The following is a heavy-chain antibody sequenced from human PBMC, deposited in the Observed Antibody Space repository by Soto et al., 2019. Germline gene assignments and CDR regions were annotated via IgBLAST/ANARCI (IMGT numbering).Heavy chain of an antibody. D-gene: IGHD3-3*01. J-gene: IGHJ6*02. CDR3: ARGIFGAAYYYGMDV. CDR1: GYTFTSYY. V-gene: IGHV1-46*01. CDR2: INPSGGST. Sequence: QVQLVQSGAEVKKPGASVKVSCKASGYTFTSYYMHWVRQAPGQGLEWMGIINPSGGSTSYAQKFQGRVTMTRDTSTSTVYMELSSLRSEDTAVYYCARGIFGAAYYYGMDVWGQGTTVTVSS.